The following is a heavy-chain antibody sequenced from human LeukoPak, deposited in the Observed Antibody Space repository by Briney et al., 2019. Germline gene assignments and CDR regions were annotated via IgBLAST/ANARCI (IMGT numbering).Heavy chain of an antibody. V-gene: IGHV1-69*13. CDR1: GGTFSSYA. Sequence: SVKVSCKASGGTFSSYAISCVRQAPGQGLEWMGGIIPIFGTANYAQKFQGRVTITADESTSTAYMELSSLRSEDTAVYHCARRPPTGITGTPTADWYFDLWGRGTLVTVSS. CDR2: IIPIFGTA. J-gene: IGHJ2*01. CDR3: ARRPPTGITGTPTADWYFDL. D-gene: IGHD1-20*01.